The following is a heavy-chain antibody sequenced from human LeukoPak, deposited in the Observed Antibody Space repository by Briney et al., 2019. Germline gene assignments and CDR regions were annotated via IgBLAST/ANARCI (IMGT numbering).Heavy chain of an antibody. CDR3: ARIEDYGGNSVNY. V-gene: IGHV4-59*01. J-gene: IGHJ4*02. D-gene: IGHD4-23*01. Sequence: PSETLSLICTVSGGSISSYYWSWIRQPPGKGLEWIGYIYYSGSTNYNPSLKSRVTISVDTSKNQFSLKLSSVTAADTAVYYCARIEDYGGNSVNYWGQGTLVTVSS. CDR1: GGSISSYY. CDR2: IYYSGST.